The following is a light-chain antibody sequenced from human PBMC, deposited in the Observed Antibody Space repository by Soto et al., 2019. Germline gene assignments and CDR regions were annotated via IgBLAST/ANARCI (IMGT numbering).Light chain of an antibody. J-gene: IGKJ1*01. Sequence: EIVLTQSPGTLSLSPGERATLSCRASQSVSSSYLAWYQQKPGQAPRLLIYGASSRATGIPDRVSGSGSGTDFTLTSSRLEPEDVAVYYRQQYGSSRTFGQGTKVEIK. V-gene: IGKV3-20*01. CDR2: GAS. CDR1: QSVSSSY. CDR3: QQYGSSRT.